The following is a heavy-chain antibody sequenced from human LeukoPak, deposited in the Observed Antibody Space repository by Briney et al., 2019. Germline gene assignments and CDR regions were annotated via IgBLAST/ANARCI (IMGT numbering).Heavy chain of an antibody. CDR3: AKDLLLYCSGDNCYSRDFDN. CDR1: GFTFSTYA. J-gene: IGHJ4*02. V-gene: IGHV3-23*01. Sequence: PGGSLRLSCAASGFTFSTYAMSWVRQAPGKGLEWVSGISGSGGSTYYADSVRGRFTISRDNSKNTLYLQMNSLRAEDTAVYYCAKDLLLYCSGDNCYSRDFDNWGQGTLVTVSS. CDR2: ISGSGGST. D-gene: IGHD2-15*01.